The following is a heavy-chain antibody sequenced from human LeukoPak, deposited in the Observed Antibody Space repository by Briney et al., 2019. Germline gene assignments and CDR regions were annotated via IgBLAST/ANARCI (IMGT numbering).Heavy chain of an antibody. CDR3: ATHVAVAANNNWFDP. CDR1: GGSISSSSYY. Sequence: SETLSLTCTVSGGSISSSSYYWGWIRQPPGKGLEWIGSIYYSGSTYYNPSLKSRVTISVDTSKNQFSLKLSSVTAADTAVYYCATHVAVAANNNWFDPWGQGTLVTVSS. J-gene: IGHJ5*02. D-gene: IGHD2-15*01. CDR2: IYYSGST. V-gene: IGHV4-39*01.